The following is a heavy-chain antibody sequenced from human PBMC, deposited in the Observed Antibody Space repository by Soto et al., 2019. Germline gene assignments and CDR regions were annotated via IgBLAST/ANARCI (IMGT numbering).Heavy chain of an antibody. J-gene: IGHJ4*02. V-gene: IGHV4-59*01. D-gene: IGHD4-4*01. CDR3: VSYRGAFYFDH. CDR1: GGSMSSNY. Sequence: LSLTCTVSGGSMSSNYWSWIRQSPAKGLEWIGFVYYGGTNYNPSFESRVTMSVDTPKKQFSLELSDVTAADTAVYYCVSYRGAFYFDHWGQGTLVTISS. CDR2: VYYGGT.